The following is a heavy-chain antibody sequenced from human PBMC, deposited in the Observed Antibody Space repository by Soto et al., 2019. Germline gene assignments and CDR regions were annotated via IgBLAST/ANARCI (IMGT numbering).Heavy chain of an antibody. CDR2: VSGSGGST. CDR1: GFTFSDYA. D-gene: IGHD3-10*01. CDR3: AKGDASETYFKPLY. J-gene: IGHJ4*02. V-gene: IGHV3-23*01. Sequence: EVKVLESGGGLVQPGGSLRLSCAVSGFTFSDYAMIWVRQAPGKGLEWVSTVSGSGGSTYYADSVKGRFTVSRDNSKNTAYLQMNSLRAEDTAVYYCAKGDASETYFKPLYWGQGTQVTVSS.